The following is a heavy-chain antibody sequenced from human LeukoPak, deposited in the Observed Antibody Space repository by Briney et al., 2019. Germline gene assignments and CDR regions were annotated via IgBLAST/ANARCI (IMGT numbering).Heavy chain of an antibody. J-gene: IGHJ6*04. CDR2: IYYSGST. D-gene: IGHD6-13*01. CDR3: ARDSGAAAGLDV. CDR1: GGSISSYY. V-gene: IGHV4-59*01. Sequence: SETLSLTCTVSGGSISSYYWSWIRQPPGKGLEWIGYIYYSGSTNYNPSLKSRVTISVDTSKNQFSLKLSSVTAADTAVYYCARDSGAAAGLDVWGKGTTVTVSS.